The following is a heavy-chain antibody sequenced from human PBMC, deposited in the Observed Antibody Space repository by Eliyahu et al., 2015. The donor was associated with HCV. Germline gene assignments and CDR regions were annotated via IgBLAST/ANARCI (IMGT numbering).Heavy chain of an antibody. D-gene: IGHD3-10*01. CDR2: ISGRGDNK. CDR1: GFTFSSSA. Sequence: EVQLVESGGGLVQPGGSLRLSCXASGFTFSSSAMNWVRQAPGKGLEWVSGISGRGDNKYYADSVKGRFTISRDNSKNMLYLQMNSLRVEDTALYYCAKDTYYGYNYFDPWGQGTLVTVSS. CDR3: AKDTYYGYNYFDP. V-gene: IGHV3-23*04. J-gene: IGHJ5*02.